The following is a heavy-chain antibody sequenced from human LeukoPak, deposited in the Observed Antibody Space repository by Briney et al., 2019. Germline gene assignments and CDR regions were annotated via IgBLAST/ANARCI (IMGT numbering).Heavy chain of an antibody. CDR2: INWNGGST. CDR3: VRRYYDSSALGDAFDI. V-gene: IGHV3-20*04. CDR1: GFTFDDYG. Sequence: GGSLRLSCVASGFTFDDYGMSWVRQAPGKGLEWVSGINWNGGSTGYADSVKGRFTISRDNAKNSLYPQMNSLRAEDTALYYCVRRYYDSSALGDAFDIWGQGTMVTVSS. J-gene: IGHJ3*02. D-gene: IGHD3-22*01.